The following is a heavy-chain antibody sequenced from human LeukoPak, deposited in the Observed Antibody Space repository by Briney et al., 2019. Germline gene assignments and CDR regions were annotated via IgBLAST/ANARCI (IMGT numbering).Heavy chain of an antibody. J-gene: IGHJ4*02. CDR3: TRERDSDGLYDPGDLDY. V-gene: IGHV3-23*01. CDR1: GFTFSSYA. D-gene: IGHD3-22*01. CDR2: ISGSGGST. Sequence: GGSLRLSCAASGFTFSSYAMSWVRQAPGKGLEWVSAISGSGGSTYYADSVKGRFTISRDNSKNTLYLQMNSLRAEDTAVYYCTRERDSDGLYDPGDLDYWGQGTLVTVSS.